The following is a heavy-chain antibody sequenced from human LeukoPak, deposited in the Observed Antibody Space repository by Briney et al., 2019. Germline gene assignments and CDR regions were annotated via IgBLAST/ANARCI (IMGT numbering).Heavy chain of an antibody. Sequence: GGSLRLSCAASGFTFSSFGMNWVRQALGKGLEWISYISTSSLNTIHYADSVKGRFTISRDNAKNSLFLQMNSLRAEDTAVYYCARSLSTDFDYWGQGILVTVSS. CDR3: ARSLSTDFDY. D-gene: IGHD5/OR15-5a*01. CDR2: ISTSSLNTI. V-gene: IGHV3-48*04. J-gene: IGHJ4*02. CDR1: GFTFSSFG.